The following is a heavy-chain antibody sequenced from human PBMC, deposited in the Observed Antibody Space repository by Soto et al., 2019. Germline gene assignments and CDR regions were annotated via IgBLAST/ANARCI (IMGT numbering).Heavy chain of an antibody. CDR3: ARIGSGIIVGATGWFDP. J-gene: IGHJ5*02. D-gene: IGHD1-26*01. CDR2: IYYSGST. Sequence: PSETLSLTCTVSGGSISSYYWSWIRQPPGKGLEWIGYIYYSGSTNYNPSLKGRVTISVDTSKNQFSLKLSSVTAADTAVYYCARIGSGIIVGATGWFDPWGQGTLVTVSS. V-gene: IGHV4-59*01. CDR1: GGSISSYY.